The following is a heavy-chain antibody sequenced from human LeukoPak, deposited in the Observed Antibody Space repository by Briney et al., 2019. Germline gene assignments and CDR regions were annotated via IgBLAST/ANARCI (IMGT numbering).Heavy chain of an antibody. CDR1: GGSISSYY. Sequence: SETLSLTCTVSGGSISSYYWSWIRQPPGKGLEWVGYFSYSGSTDYNPSLKSRVTMSVDTAKSQFSLKLRGVTAADSAVYYCARHFYDSSGLTYFDFWGRGILVTVSS. CDR2: FSYSGST. D-gene: IGHD3-22*01. V-gene: IGHV4-59*01. J-gene: IGHJ2*01. CDR3: ARHFYDSSGLTYFDF.